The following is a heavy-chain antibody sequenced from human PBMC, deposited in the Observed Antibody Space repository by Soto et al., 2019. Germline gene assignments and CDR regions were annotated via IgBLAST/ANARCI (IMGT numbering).Heavy chain of an antibody. CDR2: ISGSGGST. V-gene: IGHV3-23*01. CDR1: GVTVSSYA. CDR3: AKTFYSGYGPNDY. J-gene: IGHJ4*02. Sequence: GGSLRLSCAASGVTVSSYAMSWVRQAPGKGLEWVSAISGSGGSTYYADSVKGRFTISRDNSKNTLYLQMNSLRAEDTAVYYCAKTFYSGYGPNDYWDQGTLVTVSS. D-gene: IGHD5-12*01.